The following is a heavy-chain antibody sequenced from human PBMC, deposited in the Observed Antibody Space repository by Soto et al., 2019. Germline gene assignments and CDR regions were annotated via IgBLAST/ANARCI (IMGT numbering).Heavy chain of an antibody. D-gene: IGHD6-19*01. V-gene: IGHV4-39*07. CDR2: IYYSGST. Sequence: PSETLSLTCTVSGGSISSSSYYWGWIRQPPGKGLEWIGKIYYSGSTNYNPSLKSRVTISVDTSKNQFSLKLSSVTAADTAVYYCARKWSSGWYWPDYWGQGTLVTVSS. CDR1: GGSISSSSYY. J-gene: IGHJ4*02. CDR3: ARKWSSGWYWPDY.